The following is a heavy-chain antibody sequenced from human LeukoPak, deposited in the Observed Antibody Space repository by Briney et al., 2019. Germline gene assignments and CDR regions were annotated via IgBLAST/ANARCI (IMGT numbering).Heavy chain of an antibody. V-gene: IGHV3-23*01. CDR1: GFRFSDFT. CDR2: IGGRGGSK. D-gene: IGHD3-16*01. CDR3: GKEGGA. J-gene: IGHJ5*02. Sequence: GGSLRLSCAASGFRFSDFTMTWVRQAPGKGPEWVSAIGGRGGSKYYADSLGGRFTISRDNSKDMLCLQMNSLKVEDTATYYCGKEGGAWGQGTKVTVSS.